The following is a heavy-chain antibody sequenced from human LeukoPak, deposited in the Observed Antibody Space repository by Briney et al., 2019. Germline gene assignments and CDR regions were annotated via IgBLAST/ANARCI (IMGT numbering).Heavy chain of an antibody. CDR2: IYDSAST. CDR3: ARCRDGGRGEAADY. J-gene: IGHJ4*02. CDR1: GGSITSDNYY. D-gene: IGHD4-23*01. V-gene: IGHV4-39*06. Sequence: SETLSLTCTVSGGSITSDNYYWGWMRQSPGKGLDWIGSIYDSASTNYNPSLKSRVTISLDTSKNQVTLRLTAVTAADTAVYYCARCRDGGRGEAADYWGQGTLVTVSS.